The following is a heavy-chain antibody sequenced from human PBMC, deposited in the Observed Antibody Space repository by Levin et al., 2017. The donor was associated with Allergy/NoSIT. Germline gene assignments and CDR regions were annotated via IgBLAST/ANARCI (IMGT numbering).Heavy chain of an antibody. Sequence: SETLSLTCTVSGGSFNSGTYYWSWIRQPPGKGLEWIGYINYRGGTKYNPSLNSRITISVDTSRKGFSLKLTSVTAADTAVYYCARNRIIVSGGNDYYYGMDVWGQGTTVTVSS. CDR2: INYRGGT. D-gene: IGHD5/OR15-5a*01. J-gene: IGHJ6*02. CDR1: GGSFNSGTYY. CDR3: ARNRIIVSGGNDYYYGMDV. V-gene: IGHV4-61*03.